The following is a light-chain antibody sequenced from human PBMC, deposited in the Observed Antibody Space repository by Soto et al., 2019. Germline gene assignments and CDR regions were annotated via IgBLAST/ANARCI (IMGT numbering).Light chain of an antibody. CDR1: HDVRTF. J-gene: IGKJ2*01. CDR3: QQRRNWPYT. CDR2: DVS. Sequence: EIVLTQSPVTLSLSPGDRATLSCRASHDVRTFLAWYQHKPGQGPGLLIDDVSNRTTGIPARFAGSGSGTDFTLTISSLEPEDFALYYCQQRRNWPYTFGQGTKLEIK. V-gene: IGKV3-11*01.